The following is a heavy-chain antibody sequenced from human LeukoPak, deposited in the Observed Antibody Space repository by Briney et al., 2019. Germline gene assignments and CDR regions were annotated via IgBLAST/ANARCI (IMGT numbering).Heavy chain of an antibody. Sequence: GGSLRLSCAASGFTFSNYWMHWVRQAPGKGLEWVAVISYDGSNKYYADSVKGRFTISRDNSKNTLYLQMNSLRAEDTAVYYCARDRSYDATSVFDYWGQGTLVTVSS. J-gene: IGHJ4*02. CDR3: ARDRSYDATSVFDY. D-gene: IGHD4-17*01. V-gene: IGHV3-30*03. CDR2: ISYDGSNK. CDR1: GFTFSNYW.